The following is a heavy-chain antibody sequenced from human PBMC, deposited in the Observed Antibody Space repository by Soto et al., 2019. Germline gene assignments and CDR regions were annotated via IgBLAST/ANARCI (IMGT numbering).Heavy chain of an antibody. J-gene: IGHJ4*02. V-gene: IGHV3-23*01. CDR3: AKGGAGWKPFDY. Sequence: GGSLRLSCAAAEFTFSSYAMSWVRQAPGKGLEWVSSISGSGGSTYNADSVKGRFTISRDNSKNTLYLQMNSLRAEDTAVFYCAKGGAGWKPFDYWGQGTLVTVSS. CDR1: EFTFSSYA. CDR2: ISGSGGST. D-gene: IGHD1-1*01.